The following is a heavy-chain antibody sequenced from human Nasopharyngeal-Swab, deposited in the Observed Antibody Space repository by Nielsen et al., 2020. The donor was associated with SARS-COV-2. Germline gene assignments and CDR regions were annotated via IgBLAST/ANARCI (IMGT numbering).Heavy chain of an antibody. Sequence: SLKISCAASGFTFDDYAMHWVRQPPGKGLEWVSGVNWNSAAIHYADSVKGRFTISRDNAKNSLYLQMNSLRSEDTALYYCAKDANSALVSGYGMDVWGRGTTVTVSS. J-gene: IGHJ6*02. CDR3: AKDANSALVSGYGMDV. D-gene: IGHD5-18*01. CDR1: GFTFDDYA. V-gene: IGHV3-9*01. CDR2: VNWNSAAI.